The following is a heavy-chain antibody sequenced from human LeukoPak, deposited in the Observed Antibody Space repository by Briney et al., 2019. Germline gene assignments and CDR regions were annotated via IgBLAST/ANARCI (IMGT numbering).Heavy chain of an antibody. CDR1: GFTFDDYG. J-gene: IGHJ4*02. CDR3: ARAGNTRFDY. V-gene: IGHV3-23*01. Sequence: PGGSLRLSCAASGFTFDDYGMSWVRQAPGKGLEWVSGISGRDGSTYYADSVKGRFTISRDNSKNTLYLQMNSLRAEDTAVYYCARAGNTRFDYWGQGTLVTVSS. D-gene: IGHD2/OR15-2a*01. CDR2: ISGRDGST.